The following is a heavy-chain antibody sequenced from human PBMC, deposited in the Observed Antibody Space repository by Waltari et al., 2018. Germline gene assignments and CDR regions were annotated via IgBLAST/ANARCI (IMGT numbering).Heavy chain of an antibody. J-gene: IGHJ3*02. CDR2: IYSGGST. CDR1: GFTVSSNY. CDR3: ATRGSYYDFWSGYPDAFDI. Sequence: LRLSCAASGFTVSSNYMSWVRQAPGKGLEWVSVIYSGGSTYYADSVKGRFTISRDNSKNTLYLQMNSLRAEDTAVYYCATRGSYYDFWSGYPDAFDIWGQGTMVTVSS. V-gene: IGHV3-53*01. D-gene: IGHD3-3*01.